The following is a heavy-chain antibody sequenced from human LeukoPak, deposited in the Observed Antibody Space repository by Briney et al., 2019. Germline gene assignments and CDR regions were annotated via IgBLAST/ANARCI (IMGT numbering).Heavy chain of an antibody. CDR1: GFTFSSYS. CDR3: ARRLPDSSDYPTVIDY. D-gene: IGHD3-22*01. Sequence: GGSLRLSCAASGFTFSSYSMNWVRQAPGKGLEWVANIKQDGGEKYYVDSVKGRFTISRDNAKNSINLQINSLRAEDTAVYYCARRLPDSSDYPTVIDYWGQGTLVTVSS. J-gene: IGHJ4*02. CDR2: IKQDGGEK. V-gene: IGHV3-7*01.